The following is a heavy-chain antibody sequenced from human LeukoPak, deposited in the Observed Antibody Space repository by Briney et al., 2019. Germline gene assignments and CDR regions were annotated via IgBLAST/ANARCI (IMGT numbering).Heavy chain of an antibody. D-gene: IGHD2-15*01. CDR2: INHSGST. CDR3: AREGYCSGGSCYPEYFQH. Sequence: SETLSLTCAVYGGSFSGYYWSWLRQPPGKGLEWIGEINHSGSTNYNPSLKSRVTISVDTSKNQFSLKLSSVTAADRAVYYCAREGYCSGGSCYPEYFQHWGQGTLVSVSS. V-gene: IGHV4-34*01. CDR1: GGSFSGYY. J-gene: IGHJ1*01.